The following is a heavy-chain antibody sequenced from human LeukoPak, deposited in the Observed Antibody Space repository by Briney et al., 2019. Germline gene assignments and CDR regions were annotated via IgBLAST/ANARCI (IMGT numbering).Heavy chain of an antibody. Sequence: ASVKVSCKASGYTFTGYYMHWVRQAPGQGLEWMGWINPNSGGTNYAQKFQGRVTMTRDTSISTAYMELSRLRSDDTAVYYCARAHDFWSGYSHLSDPWGQGTLVTVSS. D-gene: IGHD3-3*01. CDR2: INPNSGGT. CDR3: ARAHDFWSGYSHLSDP. CDR1: GYTFTGYY. J-gene: IGHJ5*02. V-gene: IGHV1-2*02.